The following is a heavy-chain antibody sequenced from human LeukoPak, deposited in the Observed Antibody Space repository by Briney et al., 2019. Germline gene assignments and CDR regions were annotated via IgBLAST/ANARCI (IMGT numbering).Heavy chain of an antibody. J-gene: IGHJ6*02. CDR1: GYTFTSYY. CDR3: VKLGATSSFVKLGAASAFEYYYGVDF. V-gene: IGHV1-46*01. D-gene: IGHD3-16*01. Sequence: ASVKVSCKASGYTFTSYYMHWVRQAPGQGLEWMGIINPSGGSTSYAQKFQGRVTMTRDTSTSTVYMELSSLRSEDTAVYYCVKLGATSSFVKLGAASAFEYYYGVDFWGQGTTVTVSS. CDR2: INPSGGST.